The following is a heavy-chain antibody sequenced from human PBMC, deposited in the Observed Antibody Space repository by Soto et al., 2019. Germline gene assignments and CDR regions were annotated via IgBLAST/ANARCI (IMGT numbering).Heavy chain of an antibody. CDR3: ASPGPPGTYSASFDY. CDR1: GGSISRSY. D-gene: IGHD1-26*01. Sequence: QVQLQESGPGVVKPSETLSLTCNVSGGSISRSYWSWIRQSPGKGLEWIGYNSYKGDLSSNPSLKGRVTISLDLSQNPVSLKRSSVTAADTAVYHCASPGPPGTYSASFDYWGQGALVTVSS. J-gene: IGHJ4*02. V-gene: IGHV4-59*08. CDR2: NSYKGDL.